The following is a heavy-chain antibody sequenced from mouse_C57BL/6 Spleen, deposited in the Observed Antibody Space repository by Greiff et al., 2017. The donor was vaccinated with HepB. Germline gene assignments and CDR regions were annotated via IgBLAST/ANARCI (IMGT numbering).Heavy chain of an antibody. CDR2: ISDGGSYT. CDR1: GFTFSSYA. D-gene: IGHD1-1*01. V-gene: IGHV5-4*01. CDR3: ARDIDGIYYYAMDY. Sequence: EVMLVESGGGLVKPGGSLKLSCAASGFTFSSYAMSWVRQTPEKRLEWVATISDGGSYTYYPDNVKGRFTISRDNAKNNLYLQMSHLKSEDTAMYYCARDIDGIYYYAMDYWGQGTSVTVSS. J-gene: IGHJ4*01.